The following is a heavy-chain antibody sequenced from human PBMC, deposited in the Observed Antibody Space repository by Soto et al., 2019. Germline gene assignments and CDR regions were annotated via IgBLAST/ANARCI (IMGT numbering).Heavy chain of an antibody. Sequence: QVQLVQSGAEVKKPGSSVKVSCKASGGTFSSYAISWVRQAPGQGLEWMGGIIPISGTANYAQKFQGRVTITADESTSTAYIELSLRSEDTAVYYCARSQGSSTSLEIYYYYYYGMDVWGQGTTVTVSS. CDR1: GGTFSSYA. V-gene: IGHV1-69*01. CDR3: ARSQGSSTSLEIYYYYYYGMDV. CDR2: IIPISGTA. D-gene: IGHD2-2*01. J-gene: IGHJ6*02.